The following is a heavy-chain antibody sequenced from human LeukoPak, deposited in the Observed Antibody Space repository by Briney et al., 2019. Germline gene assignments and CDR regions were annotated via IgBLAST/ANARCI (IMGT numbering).Heavy chain of an antibody. CDR1: LYTLTSYG. CDR2: ISAYNGNT. J-gene: IGHJ4*02. Sequence: PSVSVSRKASLYTLTSYGISGVRPAPGQGLEGMGWISAYNGNTNYAQKLQGRVTMTTDTSTSTAYMELRSLRSDDTAVYYCARDPDSSGATDYFDYWGQGTLVTVSS. D-gene: IGHD6-19*01. V-gene: IGHV1-18*01. CDR3: ARDPDSSGATDYFDY.